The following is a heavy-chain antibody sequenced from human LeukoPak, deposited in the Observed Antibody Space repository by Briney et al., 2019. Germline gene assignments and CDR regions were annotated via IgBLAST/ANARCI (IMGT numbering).Heavy chain of an antibody. CDR2: TYQRSKWYN. CDR1: GDSVSSNSAA. J-gene: IGHJ4*02. V-gene: IGHV6-1*01. CDR3: AASLYDSRGYFYFDH. Sequence: SQTLSLTCAISGDSVSSNSAAWNWIRQSPSRGLEWLGRTYQRSKWYNNYAMSMRGRITINPDTSKNHFSLQLNSVTPEDTAVYYCAASLYDSRGYFYFDHWGQGTLVTVSS. D-gene: IGHD3-22*01.